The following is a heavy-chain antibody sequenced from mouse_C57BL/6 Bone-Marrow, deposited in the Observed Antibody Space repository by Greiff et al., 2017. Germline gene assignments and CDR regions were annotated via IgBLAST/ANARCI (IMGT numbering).Heavy chain of an antibody. Sequence: ESGPGLVKPSQSLSLTCSVTGYSITSGYYWNWIRQFPGNKLEWMGYISYDGSNNYNPSLKNRISITRDTSKNQFFLKLNSVTTEDTATYYCARDGYPRMDYWGQGTSVTVSS. D-gene: IGHD2-2*01. CDR2: ISYDGSN. J-gene: IGHJ4*01. CDR3: ARDGYPRMDY. V-gene: IGHV3-6*01. CDR1: GYSITSGYY.